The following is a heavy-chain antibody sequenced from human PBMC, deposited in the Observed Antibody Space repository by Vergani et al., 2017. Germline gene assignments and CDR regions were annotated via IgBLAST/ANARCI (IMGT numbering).Heavy chain of an antibody. CDR3: AREENYYDSSGYYWFDP. CDR2: INHSGST. J-gene: IGHJ5*02. V-gene: IGHV4-34*01. Sequence: QVQLQQWGAGLLKPSETLSLTCAVYGGSFSGYYWSWIRQPPGKGLEWIGEINHSGSTNYNPSLKSRVTISVDTSKNQFSLKLSSVTAADTAVYYCAREENYYDSSGYYWFDPWGQGTLVTVSS. CDR1: GGSFSGYY. D-gene: IGHD3-22*01.